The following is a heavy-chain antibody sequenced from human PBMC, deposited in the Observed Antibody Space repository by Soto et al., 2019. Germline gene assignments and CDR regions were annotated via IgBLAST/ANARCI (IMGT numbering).Heavy chain of an antibody. CDR3: ARGPITMVRGGGFDP. CDR1: GYTFTSYG. D-gene: IGHD3-10*01. V-gene: IGHV1-18*01. J-gene: IGHJ5*02. Sequence: QVQLVQSGAEVKKPGASVKVSCKASGYTFTSYGISWVRQAPGQGLEWMGWISAYNGNTNYAQKLQGRDNMTTDTSTSTAYMELRSLRSDDTAVYYCARGPITMVRGGGFDPWGQGTLVTVSS. CDR2: ISAYNGNT.